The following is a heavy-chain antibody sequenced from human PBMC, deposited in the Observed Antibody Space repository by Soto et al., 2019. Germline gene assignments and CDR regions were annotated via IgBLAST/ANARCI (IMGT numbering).Heavy chain of an antibody. V-gene: IGHV3-23*01. CDR2: ISGSGGST. CDR3: EIVCDYYDSSGYLFDH. Sequence: GSLSLSSAASGFPFRRYAMSWVRQAPGKGMEWVSAISGSGGSTYYADSVKGRFTISRDNSKNTLYLQMNSLRAEDTAVYYCEIVCDYYDSSGYLFDHWGQGSRVTV. CDR1: GFPFRRYA. J-gene: IGHJ4*02. D-gene: IGHD3-22*01.